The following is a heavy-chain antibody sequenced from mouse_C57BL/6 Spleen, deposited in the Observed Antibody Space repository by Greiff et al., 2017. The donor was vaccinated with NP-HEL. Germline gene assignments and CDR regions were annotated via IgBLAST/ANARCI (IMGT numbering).Heavy chain of an antibody. CDR1: GYTFTSYW. CDR2: IDPSDSYT. Sequence: VQLQQPGAELVRPGTSVKLSCKASGYTFTSYWMHWVKQRPGQGLEWIGVIDPSDSYTNYNQKFKGKATLTVDTSSSTAYMQLSSLTSEDSAVYYCARGSDYGSQWGQGTLVTVSA. J-gene: IGHJ3*01. V-gene: IGHV1-59*01. CDR3: ARGSDYGSQ. D-gene: IGHD1-1*01.